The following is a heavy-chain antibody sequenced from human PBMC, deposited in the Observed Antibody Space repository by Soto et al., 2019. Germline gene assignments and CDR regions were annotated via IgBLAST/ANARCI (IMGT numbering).Heavy chain of an antibody. Sequence: PGGSLRLSCAASGFTFSSYGMHWVRQAPGKGLEWVAVISYDGSNKYYADSVKGRFTISRDNSKNTLYLQMNSLRAEDTAVYYCAKDPWGITIIVVVISPPDYWGQGTLVTVSS. CDR2: ISYDGSNK. J-gene: IGHJ4*02. D-gene: IGHD3-22*01. V-gene: IGHV3-30*18. CDR1: GFTFSSYG. CDR3: AKDPWGITIIVVVISPPDY.